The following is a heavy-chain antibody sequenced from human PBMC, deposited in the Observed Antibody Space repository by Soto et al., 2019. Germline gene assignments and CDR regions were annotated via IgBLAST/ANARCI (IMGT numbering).Heavy chain of an antibody. Sequence: GGTLRLSFSVSGLNRSRYCMSWVRPSPGKGLEWVSGFRSSGDDGTTYYADSVKGRFTISRDNSKNTLFLQMNSLRAEDTAIYHCAKDVNSGSGSQYCYYWRQGTLVSVSS. CDR3: AKDVNSGSGSQYCYY. J-gene: IGHJ4*02. D-gene: IGHD3-10*01. CDR1: GLNRSRYC. CDR2: FRSSGDDGTT. V-gene: IGHV3-23*01.